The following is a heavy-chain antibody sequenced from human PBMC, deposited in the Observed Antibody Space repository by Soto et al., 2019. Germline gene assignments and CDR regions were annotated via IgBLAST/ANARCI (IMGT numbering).Heavy chain of an antibody. Sequence: GASVKVSCEVSGYTLTELSMHWVRQAPGKGLEWMGGFDPEDGETIYAQKFQGRVTMTEDTSTDTAYMELSSLRSEDTAVYYCAAGLGYSGYHFDYWGQGTLVTVSS. V-gene: IGHV1-24*01. CDR1: GYTLTELS. CDR3: AAGLGYSGYHFDY. D-gene: IGHD5-12*01. CDR2: FDPEDGET. J-gene: IGHJ4*02.